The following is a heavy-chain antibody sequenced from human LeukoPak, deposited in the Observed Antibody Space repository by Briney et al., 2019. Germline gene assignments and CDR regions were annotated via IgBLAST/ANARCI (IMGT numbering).Heavy chain of an antibody. CDR2: IGWSSGSI. CDR3: AKDGSGYDGLYYFDY. D-gene: IGHD5-12*01. CDR1: GFTFDDYG. V-gene: IGHV3-9*01. Sequence: GGSLRLSCAASGFTFDDYGMSWVRQAPGKGLEWVSGIGWSSGSIGYADSVKGRFTISRDNAKNSLYLQMNSLRAEDTALYYCAKDGSGYDGLYYFDYWGQGTLVTVSS. J-gene: IGHJ4*02.